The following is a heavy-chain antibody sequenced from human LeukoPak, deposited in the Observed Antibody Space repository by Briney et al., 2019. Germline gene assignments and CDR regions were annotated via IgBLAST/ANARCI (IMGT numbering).Heavy chain of an antibody. J-gene: IGHJ3*02. D-gene: IGHD5-18*01. CDR1: GGSISSGGYY. CDR2: IYYSGST. V-gene: IGHV4-31*03. CDR3: ASPSGTYVDTAMADAFDI. Sequence: SQTLSLTCTVSGGSISSGGYYWRWIRQHPGKGLEWIGYIYYSGSTYYNPSLKSRVTISVDTSKNQFSLKLSSVTAADTAVYYCASPSGTYVDTAMADAFDIWGQGTMATVSS.